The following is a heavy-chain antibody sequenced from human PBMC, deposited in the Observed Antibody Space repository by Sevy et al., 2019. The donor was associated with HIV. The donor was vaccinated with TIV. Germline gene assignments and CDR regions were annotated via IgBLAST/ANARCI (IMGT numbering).Heavy chain of an antibody. J-gene: IGHJ4*02. V-gene: IGHV3-48*03. CDR1: GFTFSYYE. Sequence: GGSLRLSCAASGFTFSYYEMNWVRQAPGRGLEWVSYISSSGSTIYYADSVKGRFTISRDNAKNSLYLQMNSLRAEDTAVYYCARERQRDFDYWGQGTLVTVSS. D-gene: IGHD6-25*01. CDR3: ARERQRDFDY. CDR2: ISSSGSTI.